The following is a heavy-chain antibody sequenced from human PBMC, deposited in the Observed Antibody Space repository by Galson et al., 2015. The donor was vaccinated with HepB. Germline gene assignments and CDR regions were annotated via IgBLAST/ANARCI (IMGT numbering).Heavy chain of an antibody. D-gene: IGHD2-2*01. J-gene: IGHJ6*02. CDR1: GFTFSTYS. CDR3: TRDRYCTSTTCSGYYYGMDV. Sequence: SLRLSCAASGFTFSTYSMNWVRQAPGKGLEWTSYISRSSSNRYYADSVNGRFTISRDDAKNSLYPQMNSLRDEDTAVYYCTRDRYCTSTTCSGYYYGMDVWGQGTTVTVSS. CDR2: ISRSSSNR. V-gene: IGHV3-48*02.